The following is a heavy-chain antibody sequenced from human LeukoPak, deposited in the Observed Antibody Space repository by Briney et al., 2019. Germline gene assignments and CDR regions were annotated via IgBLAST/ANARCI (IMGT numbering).Heavy chain of an antibody. J-gene: IGHJ4*02. D-gene: IGHD3-22*01. CDR3: ARVLTGSLYYDSSGFRY. V-gene: IGHV3-74*01. CDR2: INSDGSST. CDR1: GFTFSSYW. Sequence: RGSLRLSCAASGFTFSSYWMHWVRQAPGKGLVWVSRINSDGSSTSYADSVKGRFTISRDNAKNTLCLQMNSLRAEDTAVYYCARVLTGSLYYDSSGFRYWGQGTLVTVSS.